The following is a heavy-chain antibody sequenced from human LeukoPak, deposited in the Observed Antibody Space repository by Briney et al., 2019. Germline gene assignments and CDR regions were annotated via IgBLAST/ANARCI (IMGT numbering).Heavy chain of an antibody. CDR2: ISYDGSNK. V-gene: IGHV3-30-3*01. Sequence: LSLTCTVSGGSISSSSYYWGWVRQAPGKGLEWVAVISYDGSNKYYADSVKGRFTISRDNSKNTLYLQMNSLRAEDTAVYYCARVREGRYFDYWGQGTLVTVSS. J-gene: IGHJ4*02. CDR3: ARVREGRYFDY. D-gene: IGHD5-24*01. CDR1: GGSISSSSYY.